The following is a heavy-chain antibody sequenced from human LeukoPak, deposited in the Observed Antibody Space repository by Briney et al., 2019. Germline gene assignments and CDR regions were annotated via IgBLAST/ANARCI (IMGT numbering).Heavy chain of an antibody. CDR1: GGTFSSYA. J-gene: IGHJ6*02. Sequence: ASVKVSCKASGGTFSSYAISWVRQAPGQGLEWMGGIIPIFGTANYAQKFQGRVTITADESTSTAYMELSSLRSEDTAVYYCVGGGYEPDYYYYYGMDVWGQGTTVTVSS. D-gene: IGHD5-12*01. CDR2: IIPIFGTA. CDR3: VGGGYEPDYYYYYGMDV. V-gene: IGHV1-69*13.